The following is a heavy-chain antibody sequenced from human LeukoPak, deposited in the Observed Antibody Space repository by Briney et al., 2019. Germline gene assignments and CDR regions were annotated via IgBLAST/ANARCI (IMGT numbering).Heavy chain of an antibody. CDR3: AKFGGLDAFDV. CDR2: ISGSGGST. CDR1: GFTLSGFA. D-gene: IGHD4-23*01. Sequence: QTGGSLRLSCAASGFTLSGFAMHWVRQAPGKGLEWVSAISGSGGSTYYADSVKGRFTISRDNSKNTLYLQMNSLRAEDTAVYYCAKFGGLDAFDVWGQGTMVTVSS. J-gene: IGHJ3*01. V-gene: IGHV3-23*01.